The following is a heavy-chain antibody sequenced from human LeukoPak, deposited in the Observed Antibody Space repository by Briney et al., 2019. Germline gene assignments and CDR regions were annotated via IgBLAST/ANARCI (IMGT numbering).Heavy chain of an antibody. V-gene: IGHV4-59*01. CDR1: GGSISSYY. CDR2: IYYSGST. D-gene: IGHD2-15*01. CDR3: AKGDRYCSGGSCPYYYYYYGMDV. J-gene: IGHJ6*02. Sequence: SETLSLTCTVSGGSISSYYWSWIRQPPGKGLEWIGYIYYSGSTNYNPSLKSRVTISVDTSKNQFSLKLSSVTAADTAVYYCAKGDRYCSGGSCPYYYYYYGMDVWGQGTTVTVSS.